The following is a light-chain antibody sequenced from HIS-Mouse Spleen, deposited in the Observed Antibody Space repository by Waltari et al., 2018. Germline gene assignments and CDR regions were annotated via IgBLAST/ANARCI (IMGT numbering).Light chain of an antibody. Sequence: DIVMTQSPDSLAVSLGERATINCKSSXSVLYSSNNKNYLAWYQQNXGQPPKLLIYWASTRDXGVPDRFSGSGSGTDFTLTISSLQAEDVAVYYCQQYYTTPXTXGQGTKLEIK. CDR3: QQYYTTPXT. CDR2: WAS. CDR1: XSVLYSSNNKNY. J-gene: IGKJ2*01. V-gene: IGKV4-1*01.